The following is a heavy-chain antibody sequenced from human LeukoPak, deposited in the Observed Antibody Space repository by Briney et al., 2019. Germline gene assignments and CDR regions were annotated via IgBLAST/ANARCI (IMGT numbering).Heavy chain of an antibody. J-gene: IGHJ5*02. Sequence: SETLSLTCTVSGGSISSYYWSWIRQPPGKGLEWIGYIYYSGSTNYSPSLKSRLTMSVDTSQNQFSLKLWSVTAADTAVYFCARDLDSTAGWFDPWGQGTLVMVSS. CDR1: GGSISSYY. D-gene: IGHD2-21*02. V-gene: IGHV4-59*12. CDR2: IYYSGST. CDR3: ARDLDSTAGWFDP.